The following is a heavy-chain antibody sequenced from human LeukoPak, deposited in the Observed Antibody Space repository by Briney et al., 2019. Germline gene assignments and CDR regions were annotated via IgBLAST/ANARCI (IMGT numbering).Heavy chain of an antibody. CDR3: ARDGGYGDYPY. Sequence: SETLSLTCTVSGGSISSYYWSWIRQPPGKGLEWIGYIYYSGSTNCNPSVKSRVAMSVDTSKKQFSLKLSSLTAADTAVYYCARDGGYGDYPYWGQGTLVTVSS. V-gene: IGHV4-59*01. J-gene: IGHJ4*02. CDR2: IYYSGST. D-gene: IGHD4-17*01. CDR1: GGSISSYY.